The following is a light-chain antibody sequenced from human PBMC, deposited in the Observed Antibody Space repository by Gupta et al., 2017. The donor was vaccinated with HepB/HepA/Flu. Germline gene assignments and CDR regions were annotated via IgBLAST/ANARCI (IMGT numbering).Light chain of an antibody. J-gene: IGKJ4*01. CDR2: DAS. CDR1: QSLDSNS. Sequence: EIVLTQSPGTLSLSPGERAALSCWASQSLDSNSLAWYQQKPGQSPRLLIHDASTRATGIPARFSGSGSGTDFTLTISRLEPEDFSVYYCQHYSESLLTFGGGTRVEI. V-gene: IGKV3-20*01. CDR3: QHYSESLLT.